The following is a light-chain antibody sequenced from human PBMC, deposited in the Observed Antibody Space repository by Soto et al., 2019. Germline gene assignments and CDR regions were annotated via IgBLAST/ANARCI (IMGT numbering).Light chain of an antibody. Sequence: EIVMTQSPATLSVSPGERATLSCRASQSVSSNLAWYQQKHGQAPRLLIYGAAARATGIPARFSGSGSGTEVTLTISSLQYEDFAVYYCQQYNNWPPWTFGQGTKVEIK. CDR1: QSVSSN. CDR3: QQYNNWPPWT. CDR2: GAA. V-gene: IGKV3-15*01. J-gene: IGKJ1*01.